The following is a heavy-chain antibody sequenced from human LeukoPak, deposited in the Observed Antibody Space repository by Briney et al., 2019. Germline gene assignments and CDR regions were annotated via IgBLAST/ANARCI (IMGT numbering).Heavy chain of an antibody. V-gene: IGHV3-30*02. CDR3: AKDVDIVVVPAGYMDV. CDR2: IRFDGSNE. J-gene: IGHJ6*03. CDR1: GFTSSVYA. D-gene: IGHD2-2*03. Sequence: PGGSLRLSCAASGFTSSVYAIHWVRQAPGKGLEWVAFIRFDGSNEKYADSVKGRFTISRDKSKNTLYLQMNSLRAEDTAVYYCAKDVDIVVVPAGYMDVWGKGTTVTVSS.